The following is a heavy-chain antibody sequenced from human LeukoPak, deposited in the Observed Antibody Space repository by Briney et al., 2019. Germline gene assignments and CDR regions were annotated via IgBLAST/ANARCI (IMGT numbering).Heavy chain of an antibody. CDR1: GGSISSYY. CDR3: ARERPQYYYGSGRSRRGAFDI. Sequence: SETLSLTCNVSGGSISSYYWTWIRQPPGKGLEWVGYMYSSGSTDYNPSLKSRVTISLDTSKRQISLKLTSVTAADTAVYYCARERPQYYYGSGRSRRGAFDIWGQGTMVTVSS. J-gene: IGHJ3*02. V-gene: IGHV4-59*01. CDR2: MYSSGST. D-gene: IGHD3-10*01.